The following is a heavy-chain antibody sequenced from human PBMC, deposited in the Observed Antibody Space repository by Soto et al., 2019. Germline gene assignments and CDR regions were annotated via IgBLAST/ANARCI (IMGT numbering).Heavy chain of an antibody. CDR1: VFTFSNYW. CDR2: IKQDGIVK. D-gene: IGHD4-17*01. V-gene: IGHV3-7*03. CDR3: AKLRGDYTVFDY. Sequence: PGGSLRLSCPPSVFTFSNYWMSWVRQAPGQGLEWVASIKQDGIVKHYVDSVKGRFTISRDNAEKSLHLQMNSLRAEDTAVYYCAKLRGDYTVFDYWGQGARVTVSS. J-gene: IGHJ4*02.